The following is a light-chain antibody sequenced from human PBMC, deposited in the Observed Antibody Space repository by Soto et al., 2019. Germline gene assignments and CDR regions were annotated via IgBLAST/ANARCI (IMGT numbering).Light chain of an antibody. V-gene: IGLV2-14*01. CDR1: XSDVGGYNY. CDR3: SSYTSSSTNYV. J-gene: IGLJ1*01. Sequence: QSALTQPASVSGSPGQSITISCTGTXSDVGGYNYVSWYQQHPGKAPKLMIYDVSNRPSGVSNRFSGSKSGNTASLTISGLQAEDEADYYCSSYTSSSTNYVFGTGTKLTVL. CDR2: DVS.